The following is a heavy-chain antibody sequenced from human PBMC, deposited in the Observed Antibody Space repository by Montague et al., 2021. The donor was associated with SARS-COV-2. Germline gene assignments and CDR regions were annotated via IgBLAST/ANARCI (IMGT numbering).Heavy chain of an antibody. CDR2: ISYSGST. J-gene: IGHJ4*02. Sequence: SETLSLTCTVSGGSISSYYWSWIRQPPGTGLEWIGYISYSGSTNYNPSLKSRVTISVDTSKNQFSLKLSSVTAADTAVYYCARAPVAHITIFGVVTSFDYWGQGTLVTVSS. D-gene: IGHD3-3*01. CDR3: ARAPVAHITIFGVVTSFDY. V-gene: IGHV4-59*01. CDR1: GGSISSYY.